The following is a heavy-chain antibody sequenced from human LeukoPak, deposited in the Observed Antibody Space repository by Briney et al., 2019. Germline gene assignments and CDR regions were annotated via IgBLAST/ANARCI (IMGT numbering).Heavy chain of an antibody. CDR3: ARQGALATNWFDP. CDR2: IYYGGST. D-gene: IGHD1-1*01. V-gene: IGHV4-59*08. Sequence: SETLSLTCTVSGGSISSYYWSWIRQPPGKGLEWIGYIYYGGSTNYNPSLKSRVTISVDTSKNQFSLKLSSVTAADTAVYYCARQGALATNWFDPWGQGTLVTVSS. CDR1: GGSISSYY. J-gene: IGHJ5*02.